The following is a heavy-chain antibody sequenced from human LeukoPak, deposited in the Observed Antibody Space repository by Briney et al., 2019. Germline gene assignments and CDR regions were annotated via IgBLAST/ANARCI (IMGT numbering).Heavy chain of an antibody. J-gene: IGHJ4*02. CDR2: ISFDGNNK. CDR3: AKAPRSFSGSYHAYFDY. V-gene: IGHV3-30-3*01. CDR1: GFTFSNSA. D-gene: IGHD1-26*01. Sequence: GGSLRLSCAASGFTFSNSAIHWVRQAPGKGLEWVTFISFDGNNKYFADSVKGRFTISRDNSKNTVYLQMSSLRAEDTAVYYCAKAPRSFSGSYHAYFDYWGQGTLVTVSS.